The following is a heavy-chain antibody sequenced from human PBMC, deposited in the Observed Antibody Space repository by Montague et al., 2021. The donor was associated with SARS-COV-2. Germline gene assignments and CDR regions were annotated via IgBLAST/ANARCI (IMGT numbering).Heavy chain of an antibody. V-gene: IGHV6-1*01. CDR3: ARGGWCAPGTGRLFDY. J-gene: IGHJ4*02. D-gene: IGHD6-13*01. Sequence: CAISGDSVSSNSAAWNWIRQSPSRGLEWLGRTYYRSKWYNDYAVSVKSRIAINPDTSKNQFSLQLNSVTPEDTAVYYCARGGWCAPGTGRLFDYWGQGTLVTVSS. CDR2: TYYRSKWYN. CDR1: GDSVSSNSAA.